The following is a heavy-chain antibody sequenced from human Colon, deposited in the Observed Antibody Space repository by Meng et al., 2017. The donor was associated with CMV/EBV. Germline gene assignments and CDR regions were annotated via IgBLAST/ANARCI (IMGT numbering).Heavy chain of an antibody. J-gene: IGHJ6*02. V-gene: IGHV3-23*03. Sequence: LSLTCAASGFTFNTYAMSWVRQAPGKGLEWVSVIYSDDSSTSYADSVKGRFTISRDNSKITLYLQMNSLRAEDTAVYYCARSKVPTTPYYYYYGMDVWGQGTTVTVSS. CDR2: IYSDDSST. CDR1: GFTFNTYA. D-gene: IGHD4/OR15-4a*01. CDR3: ARSKVPTTPYYYYYGMDV.